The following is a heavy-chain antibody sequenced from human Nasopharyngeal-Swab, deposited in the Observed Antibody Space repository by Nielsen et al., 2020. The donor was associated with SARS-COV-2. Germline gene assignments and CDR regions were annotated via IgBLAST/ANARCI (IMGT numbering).Heavy chain of an antibody. CDR3: ARDEPSSWSNTYYYYYGMDV. D-gene: IGHD6-13*01. V-gene: IGHV4-4*07. J-gene: IGHJ6*02. Sequence: WIRQPPGKGLEWIGRIYTSGSTNYNPSLKSRVTMSVDTSKNQFSLKLSSVTAADTAVYYCARDEPSSWSNTYYYYYGMDVWGQGTTGTVSS. CDR2: IYTSGST.